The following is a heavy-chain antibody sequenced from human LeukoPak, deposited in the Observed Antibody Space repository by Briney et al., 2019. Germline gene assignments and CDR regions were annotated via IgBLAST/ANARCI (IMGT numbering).Heavy chain of an antibody. V-gene: IGHV3-21*01. D-gene: IGHD3-22*01. Sequence: GGSLRLSCVASGFTFSSYSMNWVRQAPGKGLEWVSSISSSSSYIYYADSVKGRFTISRDNAKNSLYLQMNSLRAEDTAVYYCARDLGQYYDTSDNWFDPWGQGTLVTVSS. CDR1: GFTFSSYS. J-gene: IGHJ5*02. CDR2: ISSSSSYI. CDR3: ARDLGQYYDTSDNWFDP.